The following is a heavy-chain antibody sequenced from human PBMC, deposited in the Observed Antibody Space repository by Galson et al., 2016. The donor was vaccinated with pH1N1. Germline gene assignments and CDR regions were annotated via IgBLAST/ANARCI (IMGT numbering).Heavy chain of an antibody. CDR3: VRVSFGDYPDYYYYNMGV. V-gene: IGHV3-48*03. CDR2: IRGGGTDI. J-gene: IGHJ6*02. D-gene: IGHD4-17*01. Sequence: SLRLSCAASGFIFSDYAMNWVRQAPGKGLEWISYIRGGGTDIYYADSVRGRFTISRDDAKNSLYLQMSSLRAEDTALYYCVRVSFGDYPDYYYYNMGVWGQGTTVTVSS. CDR1: GFIFSDYA.